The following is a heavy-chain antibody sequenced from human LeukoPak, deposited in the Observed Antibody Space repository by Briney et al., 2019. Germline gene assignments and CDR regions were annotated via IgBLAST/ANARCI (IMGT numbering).Heavy chain of an antibody. J-gene: IGHJ4*02. V-gene: IGHV3-48*04. Sequence: GGSLRLSCAASGFTFSSYSMNWVRQAPGKGLEWVSYISSSSSTIYYADSVKGRFTISRDNAKNSLYLQMNSLRAEDTAVYYCARAVDTAMGPSLRYWGQGTLVTVSS. CDR3: ARAVDTAMGPSLRY. D-gene: IGHD5-18*01. CDR2: ISSSSSTI. CDR1: GFTFSSYS.